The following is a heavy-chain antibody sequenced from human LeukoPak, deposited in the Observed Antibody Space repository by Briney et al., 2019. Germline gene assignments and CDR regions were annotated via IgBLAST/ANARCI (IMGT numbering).Heavy chain of an antibody. D-gene: IGHD3-3*01. V-gene: IGHV1-18*01. CDR1: GYTFSSDG. J-gene: IGHJ4*02. Sequence: GASVKVSCKAPGYTFSSDGITWVRQAPGQGLEWMGWISAYSGNTNYAQKLQGRVTMTTDTSTSTAYMELRSLRSDDTAVYYCAGETWRSYYFDYWGQGTLVTVSS. CDR2: ISAYSGNT. CDR3: AGETWRSYYFDY.